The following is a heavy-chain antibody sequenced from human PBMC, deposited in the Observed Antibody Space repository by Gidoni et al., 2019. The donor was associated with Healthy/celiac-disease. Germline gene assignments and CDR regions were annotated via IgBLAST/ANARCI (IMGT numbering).Heavy chain of an antibody. CDR1: GWSFSGYY. D-gene: IGHD3-22*01. J-gene: IGHJ4*02. CDR2: IHHSGST. V-gene: IGHV4-34*01. Sequence: QVQLQQWGAGLLKPSETLSLTCAVYGWSFSGYYWSWIRQPPGKGLEWIGGIHHSGSTNYNPSHKSRVTISVDTSKNQFSLKLSSVTAADTAVYYCARGQDYYGSSGLTDYWGQGTLVTVSS. CDR3: ARGQDYYGSSGLTDY.